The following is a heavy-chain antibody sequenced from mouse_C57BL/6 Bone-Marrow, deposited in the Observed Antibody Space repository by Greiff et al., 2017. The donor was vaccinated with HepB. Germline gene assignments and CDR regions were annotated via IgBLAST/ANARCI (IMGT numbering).Heavy chain of an antibody. CDR1: GFSLTSYG. CDR3: AIWICYGNLRRAMDY. Sequence: VQLVESGPGLVAPSQSLSITCTVSGFSLTSYGVDWVRQSPGKGLEWLGVIWGVGSTNYNSALKSRLSISKDNYKRQVFLKMNSLQTDDTAMYYCAIWICYGNLRRAMDYWGQGTSVTVSS. D-gene: IGHD2-1*01. V-gene: IGHV2-6*01. J-gene: IGHJ4*01. CDR2: IWGVGST.